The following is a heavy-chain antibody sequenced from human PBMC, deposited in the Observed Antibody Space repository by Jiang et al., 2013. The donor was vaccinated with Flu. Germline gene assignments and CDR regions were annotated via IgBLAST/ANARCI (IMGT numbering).Heavy chain of an antibody. CDR3: ARHADRWTTPGY. V-gene: IGHV4-39*01. CDR1: GGSISSSSYY. CDR2: IYYSGST. D-gene: IGHD3/OR15-3a*01. Sequence: GPGLVKPSETLSLTCTVSGGSISSSSYYWGWIRQPPGKGLEWIGSIYYSGSTYYNPSLKSRVTISVDTSKNQFSLKLSSVTATDTAVYYCARHADRWTTPGYWGQGTLVTVSS. J-gene: IGHJ4*02.